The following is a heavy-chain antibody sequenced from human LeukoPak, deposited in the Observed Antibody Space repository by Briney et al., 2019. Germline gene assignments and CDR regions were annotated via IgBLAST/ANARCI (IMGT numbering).Heavy chain of an antibody. V-gene: IGHV3-21*01. J-gene: IGHJ6*02. CDR2: ISSSSDYI. CDR3: ARSRSVSNYKGMDV. CDR1: GFTFSDYS. Sequence: PGGSLRLSCPASGFTFSDYSMSSVRQAPGKGLEWVSSISSSSDYIYYADSVKGRFTISRDNARNSLYLQMNSLRAEDTAVYYCARSRSVSNYKGMDVWGQGTTVTVSS. D-gene: IGHD5/OR15-5a*01.